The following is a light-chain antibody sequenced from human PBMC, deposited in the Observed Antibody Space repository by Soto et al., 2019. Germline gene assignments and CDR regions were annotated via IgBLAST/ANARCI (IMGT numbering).Light chain of an antibody. Sequence: DIQITQSPSSLPASVGDRVTISCRASQSIYTYLNWYRHKPGNAPKPLIYLASPLESDVQSMFSGSGAGTDFALTISSLQPEDFATAYCQQGFSTPWAFGQGTKVDIK. V-gene: IGKV1-39*01. CDR2: LAS. J-gene: IGKJ1*01. CDR1: QSIYTY. CDR3: QQGFSTPWA.